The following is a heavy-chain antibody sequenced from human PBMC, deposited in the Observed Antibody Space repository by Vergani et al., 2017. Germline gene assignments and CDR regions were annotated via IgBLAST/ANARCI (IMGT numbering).Heavy chain of an antibody. CDR1: GGSISSYY. V-gene: IGHV4-59*01. J-gene: IGHJ2*01. D-gene: IGHD3-3*01. Sequence: QVQLQESGPGLVKPSETLSLTCTVSGGSISSYYWSWIRQPPGKGLEWIGYIYYSGSTNYTPSLKSRVTISVDTSKNQFSLKLSSVTAADTAVYYCARDYKDFWSGYYYWYFDLWGRGTLVTVSS. CDR3: ARDYKDFWSGYYYWYFDL. CDR2: IYYSGST.